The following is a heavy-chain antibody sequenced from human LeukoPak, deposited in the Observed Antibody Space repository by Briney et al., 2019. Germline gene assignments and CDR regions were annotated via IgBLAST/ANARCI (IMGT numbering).Heavy chain of an antibody. D-gene: IGHD5-12*01. Sequence: GGSLRLSCAASGFTFDDYAMPWVRQAPGKGLEWVSGISWNSGSIGYADSVKGRFTISRDNSKNTLYLQMNSLRAEDTAVYYCASHSLCSGYDDYWGQGTLVTVSS. CDR2: ISWNSGSI. CDR3: ASHSLCSGYDDY. J-gene: IGHJ4*02. CDR1: GFTFDDYA. V-gene: IGHV3-9*01.